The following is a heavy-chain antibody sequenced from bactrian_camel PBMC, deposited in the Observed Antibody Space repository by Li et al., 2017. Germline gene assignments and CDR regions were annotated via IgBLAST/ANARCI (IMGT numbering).Heavy chain of an antibody. CDR1: GFAYSSYW. Sequence: HVQLVESGGGLVQIGGSLRLSCAASGFAYSSYWMYWVRQAPGKDREGIAFIDRNGITSYADSVKGRFTISQDKGKNTVYHLMNSLKPDDSGTYYCAYESGTTPDLCRRRGPGGYFGQGTQVTVS. J-gene: IGHJ4*01. CDR2: FIDRNGIT. V-gene: IGHV3S26*01. D-gene: IGHD7*01.